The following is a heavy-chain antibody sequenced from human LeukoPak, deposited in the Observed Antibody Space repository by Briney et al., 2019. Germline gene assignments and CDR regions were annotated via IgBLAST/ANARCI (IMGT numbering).Heavy chain of an antibody. CDR2: ISAYNGNT. CDR1: GYTFTSYG. Sequence: ASVKVSCKASGYTFTSYGISWVRQAPGQGLEWMGWISAYNGNTNYAQKLQGRVTMTTDTPTSTAYMELGSLRSDDTAVYCCARELSYGDYRPENWFDPWGQGTLVTVSS. V-gene: IGHV1-18*01. CDR3: ARELSYGDYRPENWFDP. J-gene: IGHJ5*02. D-gene: IGHD4-17*01.